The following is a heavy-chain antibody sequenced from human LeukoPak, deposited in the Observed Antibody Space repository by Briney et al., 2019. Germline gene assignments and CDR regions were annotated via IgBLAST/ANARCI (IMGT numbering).Heavy chain of an antibody. CDR1: GGSFSGYY. V-gene: IGHV4-34*01. J-gene: IGHJ6*02. D-gene: IGHD5-18*01. CDR3: ARGGGYSYGARYYYGMDV. CDR2: INHSGST. Sequence: PSETLSLTCAVYGGSFSGYYWSWIRQPPGKGLEWIGEINHSGSTNYNPSLKSRVTISVDTSKNQFSLKLSSVTAADTAVYYCARGGGYSYGARYYYGMDVWGQGTTVTVSS.